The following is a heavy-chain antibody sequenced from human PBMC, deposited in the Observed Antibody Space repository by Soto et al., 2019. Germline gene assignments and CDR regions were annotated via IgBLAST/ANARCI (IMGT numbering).Heavy chain of an antibody. CDR1: GGSFSGYY. V-gene: IGHV4-34*01. D-gene: IGHD6-6*01. CDR2: INHSGST. Sequence: SETLSLTCAVYGGSFSGYYWSWIRQPPGKGLEWIGEINHSGSTNYNPSLKSRVTISVDTSKNQFSLKLSSVTAADTAVYYCARARSPNIAARYLDYWGQGTLVTDSS. CDR3: ARARSPNIAARYLDY. J-gene: IGHJ4*02.